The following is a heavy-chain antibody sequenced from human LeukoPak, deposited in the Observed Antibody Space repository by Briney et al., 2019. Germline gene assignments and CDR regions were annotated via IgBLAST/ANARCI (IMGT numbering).Heavy chain of an antibody. CDR1: GFTVSSNY. D-gene: IGHD6-13*01. J-gene: IGHJ6*02. Sequence: GGSLRLSCAASGFTVSSNYMSWVRQAPGKGLEWVSAISGSGGSTYYADSVKGRFTISRDNSQDTLYLQMNGLRAEDTAVYYCAKAPRAAAGTYSGMDVWGQGTTVTVSS. CDR3: AKAPRAAAGTYSGMDV. CDR2: ISGSGGST. V-gene: IGHV3-23*01.